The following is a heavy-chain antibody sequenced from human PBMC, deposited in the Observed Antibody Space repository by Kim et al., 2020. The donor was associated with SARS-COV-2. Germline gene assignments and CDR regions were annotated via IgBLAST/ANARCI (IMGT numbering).Heavy chain of an antibody. CDR2: ISYDGSNK. J-gene: IGHJ4*02. D-gene: IGHD4-17*01. CDR3: ARPPPTRASTTVTTLGDY. V-gene: IGHV3-30*04. CDR1: GFTFSSYA. Sequence: GGSLRLSCAASGFTFSSYAMHWVRQAPGKGLEWVAVISYDGSNKYYADSVKGRFTISRDNSKNTLYLQMNSLRAEDTAVYYCARPPPTRASTTVTTLGDYWGQGTLVTVSS.